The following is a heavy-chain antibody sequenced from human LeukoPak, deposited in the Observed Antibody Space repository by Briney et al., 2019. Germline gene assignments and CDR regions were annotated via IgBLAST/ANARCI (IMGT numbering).Heavy chain of an antibody. D-gene: IGHD1-26*01. V-gene: IGHV4-34*01. J-gene: IGHJ4*02. CDR1: GGSFSGYY. CDR3: ARAGLEWELLL. Sequence: PSETLSLTCAVYGGSFSGYYWSWIRQPPGKGLEWIGEINHSGSTNYNPSLKSRVTISVDTSKNQFSLKLSSVTAADTAVYYCARAGLEWELLLWGQGTLVTVSS. CDR2: INHSGST.